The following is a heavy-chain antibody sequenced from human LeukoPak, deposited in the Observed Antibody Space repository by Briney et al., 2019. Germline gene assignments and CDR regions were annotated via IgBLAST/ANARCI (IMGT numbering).Heavy chain of an antibody. CDR1: GVSISSSNSY. J-gene: IGHJ4*02. V-gene: IGHV4-39*01. CDR3: ARQTGSGLFTLP. CDR2: IYYTGNT. D-gene: IGHD3/OR15-3a*01. Sequence: SETLSLTCTVSGVSISSSNSYWGWIRQPPGKGLEWIGSIYYTGNTYYNASLKSRVTISIDTSKNQISLRLTSVTATDTARYYCARQTGSGLFTLPGGQGTLVTVSS.